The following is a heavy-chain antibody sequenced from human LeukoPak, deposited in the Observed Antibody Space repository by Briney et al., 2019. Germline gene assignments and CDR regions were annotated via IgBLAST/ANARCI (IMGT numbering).Heavy chain of an antibody. J-gene: IGHJ6*02. Sequence: GGSLRLSRAASGFTFSSYAMHWVRQAPGKGLEWVAVISYDGSNKYYADSVKGRFTISRDNAKNSLYLQMNSLRAEDTAVYYCAASYDFWSGYYSSYYYGMDVWGQGTTVTVSS. CDR1: GFTFSSYA. CDR3: AASYDFWSGYYSSYYYGMDV. CDR2: ISYDGSNK. V-gene: IGHV3-30-3*01. D-gene: IGHD3-3*01.